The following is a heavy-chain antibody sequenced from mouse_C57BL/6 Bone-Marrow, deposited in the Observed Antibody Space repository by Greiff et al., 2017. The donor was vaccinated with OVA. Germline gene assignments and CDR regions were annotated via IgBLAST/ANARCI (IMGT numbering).Heavy chain of an antibody. V-gene: IGHV2-5*01. D-gene: IGHD4-1*01. J-gene: IGHJ4*01. CDR1: GFSLTSYG. CDR2: IWRGGST. CDR3: AKRANWDSYAMDY. Sequence: QVQLQQSGPGLVQPSQSLSITCTVSGFSLTSYGVHWVRQSPGKGLEWLGVIWRGGSTDYNAAFMSRLSITKDNSKSQVFFKMNSLQADDTAIYYCAKRANWDSYAMDYWGQGTSVTVSS.